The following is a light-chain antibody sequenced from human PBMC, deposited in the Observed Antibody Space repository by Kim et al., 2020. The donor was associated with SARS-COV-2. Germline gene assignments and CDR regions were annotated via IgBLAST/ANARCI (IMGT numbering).Light chain of an antibody. J-gene: IGLJ3*02. Sequence: QSALTQPASVSGSPGQSITISCTGTSSDVGGYNYVSWYQQYPGKAPKLMIYDVIKRPSGVSNRFSGSKSANTASLTISGLQAEDEADYYCNSYTSSSTWVFGGGNQLTVL. CDR3: NSYTSSSTWV. V-gene: IGLV2-14*03. CDR2: DVI. CDR1: SSDVGGYNY.